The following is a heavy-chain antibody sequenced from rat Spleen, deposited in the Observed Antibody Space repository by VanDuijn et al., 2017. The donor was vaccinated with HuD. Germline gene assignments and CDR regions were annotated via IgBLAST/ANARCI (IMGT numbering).Heavy chain of an antibody. Sequence: EVQLVESGGGLVQPGGSLILSCAASGFSFSDYNMAWVRQAPKKGLEWVATIFYDGSSTYYRDSVKGRFTISRDNARSILYLQMDSLGSEDTATYYCASRDYWGQGVMVTVSS. V-gene: IGHV5S10*01. CDR2: IFYDGSST. CDR1: GFSFSDYN. CDR3: ASRDY. J-gene: IGHJ2*01.